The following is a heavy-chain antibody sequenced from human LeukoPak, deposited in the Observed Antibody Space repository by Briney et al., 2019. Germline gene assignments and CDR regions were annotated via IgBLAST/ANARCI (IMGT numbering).Heavy chain of an antibody. V-gene: IGHV4-30-4*01. CDR2: IDYSGNT. CDR3: ARGPAWGVYDSSIDY. D-gene: IGHD3-22*01. Sequence: SETLSLTCTVSGGSISSGDYYWSWIRQPPGKGLEWIGNIDYSGNTDYNPSLECRVTISVDTSKNQFSLKLSSVTAADTAVYYCARGPAWGVYDSSIDYWGQGTLVTVSS. CDR1: GGSISSGDYY. J-gene: IGHJ4*02.